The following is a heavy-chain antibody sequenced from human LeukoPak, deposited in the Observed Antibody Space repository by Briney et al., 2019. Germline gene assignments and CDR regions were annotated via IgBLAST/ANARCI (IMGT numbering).Heavy chain of an antibody. V-gene: IGHV4-59*01. J-gene: IGHJ4*02. D-gene: IGHD1-26*01. Sequence: SETLSLTCTVSGGSTGSYYWSWIRQPPGKGLEWIGYIYYSGSTNYNPSLKSRVTISVDTSKNQFSLKLSSVTAADTAVYYCARDHPRGSYYSNFDYWGQGTLVTVSS. CDR2: IYYSGST. CDR1: GGSTGSYY. CDR3: ARDHPRGSYYSNFDY.